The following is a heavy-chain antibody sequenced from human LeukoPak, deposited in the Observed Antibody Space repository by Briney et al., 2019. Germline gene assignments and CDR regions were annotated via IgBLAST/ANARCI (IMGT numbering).Heavy chain of an antibody. CDR2: IYHRGNT. D-gene: IGHD6-13*01. J-gene: IGHJ5*02. CDR3: ARDPAYSTSWYQSKWFDP. CDR1: GFSISSGSY. V-gene: IGHV4-38-2*02. Sequence: PSETLSLTCTVSGFSISSGSYWGWIRQPPGKGLEWIGSIYHRGNTYYNPSLKSRVTISVDTSKNQFSLKMRSVTAADTAVYYCARDPAYSTSWYQSKWFDPWGQGTLVTVSS.